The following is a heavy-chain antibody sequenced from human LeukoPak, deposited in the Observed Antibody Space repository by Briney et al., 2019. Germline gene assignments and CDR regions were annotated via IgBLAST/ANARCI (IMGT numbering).Heavy chain of an antibody. J-gene: IGHJ4*02. CDR1: GFTFSGSD. D-gene: IGHD6-19*01. V-gene: IGHV3-73*01. Sequence: GGSLRLSCAASGFTFSGSDIHWVRQASGKGLEWVGRITTKPGNYATAYAASVKGRFTISRDDSESTAYLQMNSLKTEDTAVYYCTTYRSGHYWGQGTLVTVSS. CDR2: ITTKPGNYAT. CDR3: TTYRSGHY.